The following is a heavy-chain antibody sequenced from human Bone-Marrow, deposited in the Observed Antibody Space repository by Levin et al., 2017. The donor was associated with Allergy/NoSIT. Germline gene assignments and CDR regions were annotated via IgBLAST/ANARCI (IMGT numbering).Heavy chain of an antibody. J-gene: IGHJ4*02. CDR1: GFTFSNYV. CDR2: ITADGGGT. Sequence: PGESLKISCAASGFTFSNYVMSWFRQAPGKGLEWVSAITADGGGTNHADSVKGRFSISRDNSKDTLYMQMNSLRAEDTAIYFCAKEENYGDYVTIDYWGRGTLVTVSS. V-gene: IGHV3-23*01. CDR3: AKEENYGDYVTIDY. D-gene: IGHD4-17*01.